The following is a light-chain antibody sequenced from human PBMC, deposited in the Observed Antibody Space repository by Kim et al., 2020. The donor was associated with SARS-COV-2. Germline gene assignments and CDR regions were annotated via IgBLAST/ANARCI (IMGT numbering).Light chain of an antibody. J-gene: IGLJ2*01. CDR1: SGSIDDNY. Sequence: GKKVTISCTRSSGSIDDNYVQWYQQRPGGVPTTVIYEDDQRPSGVSDRFSGSIDNSSNSASLTISGLRTEDEADYYCQSYNRDNVLFGGGTKVTVL. CDR3: QSYNRDNVL. CDR2: EDD. V-gene: IGLV6-57*03.